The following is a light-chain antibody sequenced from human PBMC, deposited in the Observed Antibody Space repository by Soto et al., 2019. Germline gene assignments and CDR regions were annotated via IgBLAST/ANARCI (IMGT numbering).Light chain of an antibody. J-gene: IGLJ1*01. CDR1: NRDVGSYNL. CDR3: SSYTGSSTLYV. V-gene: IGLV2-14*01. Sequence: QSALTQPASVSGSPGQSITIACTGTNRDVGSYNLVSWYQQRPGEAPKLIISEVRNRPSGISYRFTGSKSGNTASLTISGLQAEDEADYYCSSYTGSSTLYVFGTGTKLTVL. CDR2: EVR.